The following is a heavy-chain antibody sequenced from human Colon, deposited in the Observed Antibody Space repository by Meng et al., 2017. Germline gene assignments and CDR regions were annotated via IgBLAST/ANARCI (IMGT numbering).Heavy chain of an antibody. V-gene: IGHV4-4*02. CDR1: GGSISSYNW. Sequence: QLQLQEAGPGLVEPSGTPSLTCAVAGGSISSYNWWSWVRQPPGKGLEWIGQIDLGGTPYYNPSLESRVIMSLDKSKNQLSLRLTSVAAADTAVYYCARHGGWHFDYWGQGALVTVSS. CDR2: IDLGGTP. CDR3: ARHGGWHFDY. D-gene: IGHD6-19*01. J-gene: IGHJ4*02.